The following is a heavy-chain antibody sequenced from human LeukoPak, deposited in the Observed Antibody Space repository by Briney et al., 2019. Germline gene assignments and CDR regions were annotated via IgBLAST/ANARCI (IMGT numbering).Heavy chain of an antibody. CDR1: GYTFTGYY. CDR2: INPDSGST. V-gene: IGHV1-2*02. CDR3: ATDNSGSYPWLVDI. D-gene: IGHD1-26*01. J-gene: IGHJ3*02. Sequence: ASVKVSCKASGYTFTGYYMHWVRRAPGQGLEWVGGINPDSGSTDYAEKVKGRFTMTRDTSMSTAYMELSRLRADDTAVHYCATDNSGSYPWLVDIWGPGTLVTASS.